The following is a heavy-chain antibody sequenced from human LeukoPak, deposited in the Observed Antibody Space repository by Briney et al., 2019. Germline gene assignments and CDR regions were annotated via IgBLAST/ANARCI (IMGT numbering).Heavy chain of an antibody. CDR2: ISSSSSYI. CDR3: ARADDPPYYYGSGSYDY. CDR1: GFTFSSYS. J-gene: IGHJ4*02. D-gene: IGHD3-10*01. V-gene: IGHV3-21*01. Sequence: GGSLRLSCAASGFTFSSYSMNWVRQAPGKGLEWVSSISSSSSYIYYADSVKGRFTISRDNAKNSLYLQMNSLRAEDTAVYYCARADDPPYYYGSGSYDYWGQGTLVTVSS.